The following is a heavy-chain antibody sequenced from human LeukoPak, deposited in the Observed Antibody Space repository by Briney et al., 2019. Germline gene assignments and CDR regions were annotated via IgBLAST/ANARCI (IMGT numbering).Heavy chain of an antibody. CDR1: GGSISSYY. J-gene: IGHJ6*03. D-gene: IGHD1-1*01. CDR2: VYTRGNT. V-gene: IGHV4-4*07. CDR3: AKKIPQWGSTTPMYYYYREV. Sequence: SETLSLTCTVSGGSISSYYWSWIRQPAGKGLEWIGRVYTRGNTNYNPSLKSRLTMSVDTSNNQFSLKLSSVTAADTAVYYCAKKIPQWGSTTPMYYYYREVWDKGTKVTVS.